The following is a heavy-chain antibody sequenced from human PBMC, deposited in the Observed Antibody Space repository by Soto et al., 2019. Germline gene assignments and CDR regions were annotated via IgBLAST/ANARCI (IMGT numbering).Heavy chain of an antibody. D-gene: IGHD3-10*01. V-gene: IGHV3-21*01. CDR2: ISSSSSYI. CDR3: ARDLATMVRGVWWFDP. Sequence: EVQLVESGGGLVKPGGSLRLSCAASGFTFSSYSMNWVRQAPGKGLEWVSSISSSSSYIYYADSVKGRFTISRDNAKNSLYLQMNSLRAEDTAVYYCARDLATMVRGVWWFDPWGQGTLVTVSS. CDR1: GFTFSSYS. J-gene: IGHJ5*02.